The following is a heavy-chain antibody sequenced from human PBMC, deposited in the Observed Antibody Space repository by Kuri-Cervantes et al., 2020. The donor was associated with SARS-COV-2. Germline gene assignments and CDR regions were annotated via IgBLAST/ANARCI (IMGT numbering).Heavy chain of an antibody. V-gene: IGHV3-49*04. CDR2: IRSKAYGGTT. J-gene: IGHJ4*02. Sequence: GSLRLSCTASGFTFGDYAMSWVRQAPGKGLEWVGFIRSKAYGGTTEYAASVKGRFTISRDDSKSIAYLQMNSLKTEDTAVYYCTRNDFWSGHYFDYWGQGTLVTVSS. D-gene: IGHD3-3*01. CDR3: TRNDFWSGHYFDY. CDR1: GFTFGDYA.